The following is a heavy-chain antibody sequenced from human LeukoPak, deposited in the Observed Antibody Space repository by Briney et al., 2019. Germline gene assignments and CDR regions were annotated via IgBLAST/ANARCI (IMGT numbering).Heavy chain of an antibody. J-gene: IGHJ6*04. Sequence: SETLSLTCAVYGGSFSGYYWSWIRLPPGKGLEWIGEINHSGSTNYNPSPKSRVTISVDTSKNQFSLKLSSVTAADTAVYYCARGRGSGPASGYGMDVWGKGTTVTVSS. CDR3: ARGRGSGPASGYGMDV. D-gene: IGHD3-10*01. V-gene: IGHV4-34*01. CDR2: INHSGST. CDR1: GGSFSGYY.